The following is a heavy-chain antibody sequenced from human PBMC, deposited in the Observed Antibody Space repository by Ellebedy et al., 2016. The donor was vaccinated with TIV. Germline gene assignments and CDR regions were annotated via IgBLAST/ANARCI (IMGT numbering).Heavy chain of an antibody. J-gene: IGHJ4*02. CDR1: DYTFTNYG. CDR2: ISAYNGKT. D-gene: IGHD3-22*01. V-gene: IGHV1-18*01. CDR3: GRDYYDGSGYLDY. Sequence: AASVKVSCKASDYTFTNYGITWVRQAPGQGLEWMGWISAYNGKTKYAQKLQGRVTLTTDTSTTTAYMELRSLRSDDTAVYYCGRDYYDGSGYLDYWGQGTPVTVSS.